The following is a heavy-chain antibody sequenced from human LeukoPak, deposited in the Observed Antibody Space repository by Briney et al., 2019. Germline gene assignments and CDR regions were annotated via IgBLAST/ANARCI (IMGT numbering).Heavy chain of an antibody. J-gene: IGHJ4*02. Sequence: ASVNVSCTVSGYTPTELSMHWVRQAPGKGLEWVGGFDPEDGETIYAQKFQGRVTMTEDTSTDTAYMELSSLRSEDTAVYYWATSLRENSYSYVSNYWGQGTLVTVSS. CDR3: ATSLRENSYSYVSNY. D-gene: IGHD5-18*01. CDR2: FDPEDGET. CDR1: GYTPTELS. V-gene: IGHV1-24*01.